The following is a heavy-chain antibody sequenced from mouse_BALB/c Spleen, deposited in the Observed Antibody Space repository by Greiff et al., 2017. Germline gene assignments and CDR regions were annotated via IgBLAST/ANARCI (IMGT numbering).Heavy chain of an antibody. CDR1: GFTFSSFG. V-gene: IGHV5-17*02. Sequence: EVQLVESGGGLVQPGGSRKLSCAASGFTFSSFGLHWVRQAPEKGLAWVAYISSGSSTIYYADTVKGRFTISRDNPKNTLFLQMTSLRSEDTAMYYCARRATVVAQPYAMDYWGQGTSVTVSS. D-gene: IGHD1-1*01. J-gene: IGHJ4*01. CDR3: ARRATVVAQPYAMDY. CDR2: ISSGSSTI.